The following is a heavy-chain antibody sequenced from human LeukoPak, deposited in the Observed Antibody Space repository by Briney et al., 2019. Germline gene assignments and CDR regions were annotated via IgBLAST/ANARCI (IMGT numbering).Heavy chain of an antibody. CDR1: GFTFDDYA. Sequence: PGRSLRLSCAASGFTFDDYAMHWVRQAPGKGLEWVSGISWNSGSIGYADSVKGRYTISRDNAKNSLYLQMNSLRAEDTDLYYCAKAQNRYYDSSGYQEYWGQGTLVTVSS. V-gene: IGHV3-9*01. D-gene: IGHD3-22*01. CDR3: AKAQNRYYDSSGYQEY. J-gene: IGHJ4*02. CDR2: ISWNSGSI.